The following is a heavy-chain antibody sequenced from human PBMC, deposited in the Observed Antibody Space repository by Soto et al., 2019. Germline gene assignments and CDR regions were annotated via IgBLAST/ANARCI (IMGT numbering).Heavy chain of an antibody. CDR1: GYTFTSYA. J-gene: IGHJ4*02. Sequence: GASVKVSCKASGYTFTSYAMHWVRQAPGQRLEWMGWINAGNGNTKYSQKFQGRVTITRDTSASTAYMELSSLRSEDTAVYYCARSPRYDYSNYGDPLGDYWGQGTLVTVSS. CDR3: ARSPRYDYSNYGDPLGDY. V-gene: IGHV1-3*01. CDR2: INAGNGNT. D-gene: IGHD4-4*01.